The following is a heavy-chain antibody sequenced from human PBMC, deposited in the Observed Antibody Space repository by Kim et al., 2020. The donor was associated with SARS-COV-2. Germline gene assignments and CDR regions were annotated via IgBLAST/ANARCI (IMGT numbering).Heavy chain of an antibody. CDR2: IYYSGST. D-gene: IGHD2-2*01. J-gene: IGHJ4*02. V-gene: IGHV4-31*03. CDR1: GGSISSGGYY. CDR3: ARGGGNIVVVPAATPFDY. Sequence: SDTLSLTCTVSGGSISSGGYYWSWIRQHPGKGLEWIGYIYYSGSTYYNPSLKSRVTISVDTSKNQFSLKLSSVTAADTAVYYCARGGGNIVVVPAATPFDYWGQGTLVTVSS.